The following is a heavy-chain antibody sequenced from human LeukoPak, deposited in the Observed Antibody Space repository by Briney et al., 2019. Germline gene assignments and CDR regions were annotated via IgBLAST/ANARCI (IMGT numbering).Heavy chain of an antibody. CDR2: ISGSGGST. CDR1: GFTFSSYG. V-gene: IGHV3-23*01. J-gene: IGHJ5*02. Sequence: GGFLRLSCAASGFTFSSYGMSWVRQAPGKGLEWVSAISGSGGSTYYADSVKGRFTISRDNSKTTLYLQMNSLRAEDTAVYYCAKDRRIGYYDSSGLFDPWGQGTLVTVSS. CDR3: AKDRRIGYYDSSGLFDP. D-gene: IGHD3-22*01.